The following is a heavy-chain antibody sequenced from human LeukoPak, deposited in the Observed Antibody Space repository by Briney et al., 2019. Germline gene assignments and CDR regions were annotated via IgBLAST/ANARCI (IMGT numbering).Heavy chain of an antibody. Sequence: GGSLRLSCAASGFTFSSYEMNWVRQAPGKGLEWVSYIGYSGSTIYYADSVKGRFTISRDNAKNLLYLQMNSLRAEDTAVYYCARDSSGWYSFDYWGQGILVTVSS. CDR3: ARDSSGWYSFDY. V-gene: IGHV3-48*03. J-gene: IGHJ4*02. D-gene: IGHD6-19*01. CDR2: IGYSGSTI. CDR1: GFTFSSYE.